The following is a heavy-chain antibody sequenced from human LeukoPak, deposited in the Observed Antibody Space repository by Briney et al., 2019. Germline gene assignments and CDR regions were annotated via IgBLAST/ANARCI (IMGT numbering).Heavy chain of an antibody. J-gene: IGHJ4*02. V-gene: IGHV3-30*18. Sequence: GGSLRLSCAASGFTFTSYAMTWVRQAPGKGLEWVAVISYDGSNKYYADSVKGRFTISRDNSKNTLYLQMNSLRAEDTAVYYCAKHGAEDGYNLDYWGQGTLVTVSS. CDR1: GFTFTSYA. D-gene: IGHD5-24*01. CDR2: ISYDGSNK. CDR3: AKHGAEDGYNLDY.